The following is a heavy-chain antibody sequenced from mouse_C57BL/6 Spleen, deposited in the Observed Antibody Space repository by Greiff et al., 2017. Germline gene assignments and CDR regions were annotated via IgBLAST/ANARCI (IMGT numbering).Heavy chain of an antibody. CDR2: IWGDGST. CDR1: GFSLTSYG. CDR3: AKVLTGRAMDY. D-gene: IGHD4-1*01. Sequence: VKLQESGPGLVAPSQSLSITCTVSGFSLTSYGVSWVRQPPGKGLEWLGVIWGDGSTNYHSALISRLSISKDNSKSQVFLKLNRLQTDDTATYYCAKVLTGRAMDYWGQGTSVTVSS. J-gene: IGHJ4*01. V-gene: IGHV2-3*01.